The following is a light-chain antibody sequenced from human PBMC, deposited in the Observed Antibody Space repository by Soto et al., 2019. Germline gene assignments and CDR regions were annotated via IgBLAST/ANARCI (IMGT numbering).Light chain of an antibody. CDR3: QESISNLGT. V-gene: IGKV1-39*01. Sequence: DIQMTQSPSSLSASVGESVTFTCRASQSISYSLNWFQQKPGKAPKVLIYAASSLPSGVLSRFSGSGSGTEFTLTINSLQREDFATYYCQESISNLGTFGPGTTVDIK. CDR2: AAS. J-gene: IGKJ3*01. CDR1: QSISYS.